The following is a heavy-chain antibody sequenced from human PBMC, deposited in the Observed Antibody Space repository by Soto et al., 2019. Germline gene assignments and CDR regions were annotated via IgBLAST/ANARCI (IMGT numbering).Heavy chain of an antibody. CDR3: ARDKITALFYY. D-gene: IGHD3-10*01. Sequence: PSETLSLTCAVYGRSFSGYYWTWIRRPPGTGLEWIGEINHSGSTNYNPSLKSRVTISVDTSKNQFSLKLTSVTALDTAVYYCARDKITALFYYWGQGTLVTVSS. CDR2: INHSGST. J-gene: IGHJ4*02. CDR1: GRSFSGYY. V-gene: IGHV4-34*01.